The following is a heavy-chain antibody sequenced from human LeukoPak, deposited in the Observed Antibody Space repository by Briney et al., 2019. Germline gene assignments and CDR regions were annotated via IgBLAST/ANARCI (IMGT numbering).Heavy chain of an antibody. J-gene: IGHJ6*03. V-gene: IGHV1-18*01. CDR1: GYTFTNYG. CDR2: ISAYNGDT. Sequence: ASVKVSCKASGYTFTNYGITWVRQAPGQGLEWMGWISAYNGDTHYAQKLQGRVAMTTDTSTRTVYMELRSLRHDDTAVYCCARGLDLGSRGYYYFDYHYYYMDVWGKGTTVAVSS. CDR3: ARGLDLGSRGYYYFDYHYYYMDV. D-gene: IGHD3-22*01.